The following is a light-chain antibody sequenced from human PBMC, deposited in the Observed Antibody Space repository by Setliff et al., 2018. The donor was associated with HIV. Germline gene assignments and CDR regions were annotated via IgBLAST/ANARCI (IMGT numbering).Light chain of an antibody. CDR2: DAS. J-gene: IGKJ1*01. CDR1: QCFISGY. V-gene: IGKV3D-20*01. Sequence: LSLSQGERATLSCRASQCFISGYLAWYQQKPGLAPRLLIYDASNRATGIPDRFSGSGSGTDFSLIISRLEPEDFAVYYCQQYANSRTFGQGTKVDSK. CDR3: QQYANSRT.